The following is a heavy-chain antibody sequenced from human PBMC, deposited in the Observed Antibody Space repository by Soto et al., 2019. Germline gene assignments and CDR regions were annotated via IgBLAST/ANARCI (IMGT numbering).Heavy chain of an antibody. CDR1: GFTFRNYA. J-gene: IGHJ6*04. CDR2: IGTSGTPT. CDR3: TRILWSSRRDALDI. D-gene: IGHD2-21*01. Sequence: PGGSLRLSCIASGFTFRNYAMAWVRQAPGEDLEWVSAIGTSGTPTLYADSVKSRFSISRDDSRNTVPLQMNSLGVEDTATYYCTRILWSSRRDALDIWGKGTTVTVSS. V-gene: IGHV3-23*01.